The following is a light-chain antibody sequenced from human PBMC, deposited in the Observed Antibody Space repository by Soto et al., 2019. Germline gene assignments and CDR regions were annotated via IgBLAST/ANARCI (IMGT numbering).Light chain of an antibody. V-gene: IGKV1-5*01. CDR2: DAS. J-gene: IGKJ4*01. CDR1: QSVRGW. Sequence: DIQLTQSPSTLSASVGDRVTITCRASQSVRGWLAWYQQKPGKAPNLLIYDASNLESGVPSTFSGSGSGTEFTLTISSLQPDDFATYYCQQYNSYSGFTFGGGTKVEIK. CDR3: QQYNSYSGFT.